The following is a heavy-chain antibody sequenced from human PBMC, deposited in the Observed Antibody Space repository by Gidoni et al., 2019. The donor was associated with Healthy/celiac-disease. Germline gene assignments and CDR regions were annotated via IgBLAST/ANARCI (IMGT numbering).Heavy chain of an antibody. CDR3: AKDLVYSSGWYEGGVDY. V-gene: IGHV3-30*18. Sequence: QVQLVESGGGVVQPGRSLRLSCAASGVSFSSYGMHWFRQAPGKGLEWVAVISYDGSNKYYADSVKGRFTISRDNSKNTLYLQMNSLRAEDTAVYYCAKDLVYSSGWYEGGVDYWGQGTLVTVSS. J-gene: IGHJ4*02. D-gene: IGHD6-19*01. CDR1: GVSFSSYG. CDR2: ISYDGSNK.